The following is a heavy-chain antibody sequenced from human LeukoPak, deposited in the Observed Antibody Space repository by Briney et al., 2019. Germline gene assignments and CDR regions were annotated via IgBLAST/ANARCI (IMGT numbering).Heavy chain of an antibody. CDR3: AREVDTAMTRFDY. CDR1: GYTFTSYY. D-gene: IGHD5-18*01. Sequence: SVKVSCKASGYTFTSYYMHWVRQAPGQGLEWMGRIIPIFGTANYAQKFQGRVTITTDESTSTAYMELSSLRSEDTAVYYCAREVDTAMTRFDYWGQGTLVTVSS. J-gene: IGHJ4*02. V-gene: IGHV1-69*05. CDR2: IIPIFGTA.